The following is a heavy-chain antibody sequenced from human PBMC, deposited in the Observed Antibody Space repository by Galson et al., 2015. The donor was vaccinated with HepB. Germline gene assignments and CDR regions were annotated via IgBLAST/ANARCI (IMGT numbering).Heavy chain of an antibody. CDR1: GFTFGDYA. CDR2: IRSKPYGGTT. V-gene: IGHV3-49*03. CDR3: VRDPPLGTPFDY. Sequence: SLRLSCAASGFTFGDYAMSWFRQAPGKGLEWVGFIRSKPYGGTTEYAASVKGKFTISRDDSRDIAYLQMNSLKAEDTAVYYCVRDPPLGTPFDYWGQGTLVTVSS. D-gene: IGHD3-16*01. J-gene: IGHJ4*02.